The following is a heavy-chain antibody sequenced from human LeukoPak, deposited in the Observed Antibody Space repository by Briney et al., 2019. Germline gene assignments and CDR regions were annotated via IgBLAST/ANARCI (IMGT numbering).Heavy chain of an antibody. Sequence: GGSLRLSCAASGFTFSSYSMNWVRQAPGKGLEWVSSISSSSSYIYYADSVKGRFTISRDNAKDSLYLQMNSLRAEDTAVYYCARSSWDYYDSSGYYRRFDPWGQGTLVTVSS. V-gene: IGHV3-21*04. CDR3: ARSSWDYYDSSGYYRRFDP. J-gene: IGHJ5*02. D-gene: IGHD3-22*01. CDR1: GFTFSSYS. CDR2: ISSSSSYI.